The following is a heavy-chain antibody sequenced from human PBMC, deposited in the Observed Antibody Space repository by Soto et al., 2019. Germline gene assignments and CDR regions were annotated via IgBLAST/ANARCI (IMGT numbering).Heavy chain of an antibody. CDR3: AGSYGGNLGMDV. CDR2: IYYSGST. D-gene: IGHD2-15*01. V-gene: IGHV4-39*01. Sequence: PSETLSLTCTVSGGSISSSSYYWGWIRQPPGKGLEWIGSIYYSGSTYYNPSLKSRVTISVDTSKNQFSLRLSSVTAADTAVYYCAGSYGGNLGMDVWGQGTTVTVSS. CDR1: GGSISSSSYY. J-gene: IGHJ6*02.